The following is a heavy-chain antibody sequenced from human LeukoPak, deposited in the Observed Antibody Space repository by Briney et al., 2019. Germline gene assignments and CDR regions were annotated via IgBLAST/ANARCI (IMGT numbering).Heavy chain of an antibody. D-gene: IGHD6-19*01. CDR2: IIPIFGTA. CDR1: GGTFISYA. J-gene: IGHJ6*02. CDR3: ARESIAVADNYYYYGMDV. Sequence: ASVKVSCKASGGTFISYAISWVRQAPGQGLEWMGGIIPIFGTANCAQKFQGRVTITADESTSTAYMELSSLRSEDTAVYYCARESIAVADNYYYYGMDVWGQGTTVTVSS. V-gene: IGHV1-69*13.